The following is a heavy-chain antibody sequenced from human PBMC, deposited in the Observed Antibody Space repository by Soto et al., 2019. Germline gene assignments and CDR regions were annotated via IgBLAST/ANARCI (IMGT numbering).Heavy chain of an antibody. V-gene: IGHV3-23*01. Sequence: GSLRLSCAASGFTSSSYGMSWVRQAPGKGLEWVSAISGSGGSTYYADSVKGRFTISRDNSKNTLYLQINSLRAEDTAVYYCENVYYNVIVYYSFDSGGRGTLVPVSA. CDR1: GFTSSSYG. D-gene: IGHD3-22*01. J-gene: IGHJ4*02. CDR2: ISGSGGST. CDR3: ENVYYNVIVYYSFDS.